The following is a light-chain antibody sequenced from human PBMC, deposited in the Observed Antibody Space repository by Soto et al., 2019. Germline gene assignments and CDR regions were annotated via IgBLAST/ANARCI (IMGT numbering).Light chain of an antibody. V-gene: IGKV3-20*01. CDR2: GAS. CDR3: QKYGSTSRT. Sequence: EIVLTQSPGTLSLSPGERATLSCRASQSVSSSYLAWYQQKPGQAPRLLIYGASSRATGIPDRFSGRGSGTDFTLTISRLEPEDFAVYFCQKYGSTSRTFGQGTKVEIK. J-gene: IGKJ1*01. CDR1: QSVSSSY.